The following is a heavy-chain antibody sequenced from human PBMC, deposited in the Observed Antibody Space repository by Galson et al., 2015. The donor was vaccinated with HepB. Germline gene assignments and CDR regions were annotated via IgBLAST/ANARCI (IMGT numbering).Heavy chain of an antibody. D-gene: IGHD3-3*01. CDR2: ISYDGSNK. V-gene: IGHV3-30-3*01. CDR3: AKGNYDCSSGFGVWGGYYYMDV. CDR1: GFTFSSYA. Sequence: SLRLSCAASGFTFSSYAMHWVRQAPGKGLEWVAVISYDGSNKYYADSVKGRFTISRDNSKNTLYLQMNSLRAEDTAVYYCAKGNYDCSSGFGVWGGYYYMDVWGKGTTVTVSS. J-gene: IGHJ6*03.